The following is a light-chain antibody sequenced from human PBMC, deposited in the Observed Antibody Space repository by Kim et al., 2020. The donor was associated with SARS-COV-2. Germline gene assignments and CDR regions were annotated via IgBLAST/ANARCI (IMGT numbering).Light chain of an antibody. CDR2: GAS. V-gene: IGKV3-20*01. Sequence: SPGERATLSCRASQSVSSSYLAWYQKKPGQAPRLLIDGASSRATGIPDRFRGSGSGTDFTLTISRLEPEDFAVYYCQQYGSSPQTFGQGTKVEIK. CDR3: QQYGSSPQT. CDR1: QSVSSSY. J-gene: IGKJ1*01.